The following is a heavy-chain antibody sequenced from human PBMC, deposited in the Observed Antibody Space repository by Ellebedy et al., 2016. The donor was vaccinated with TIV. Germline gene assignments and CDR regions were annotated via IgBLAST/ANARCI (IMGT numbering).Heavy chain of an antibody. V-gene: IGHV3-48*04. Sequence: GESLKISCAVSEFTFSNYGMNWVRQAPGKGLEWVSYISSGSSSIYYADSVNGRFTISRDNAKNSRTLQMNSLRAEDTAVYYCAGDRWPHYFDYWGQGTPVTVSS. CDR2: ISSGSSSI. CDR3: AGDRWPHYFDY. D-gene: IGHD5-24*01. J-gene: IGHJ4*02. CDR1: EFTFSNYG.